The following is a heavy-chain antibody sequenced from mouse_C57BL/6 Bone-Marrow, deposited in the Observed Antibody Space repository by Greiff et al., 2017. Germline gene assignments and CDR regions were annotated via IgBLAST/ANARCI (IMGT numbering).Heavy chain of an antibody. CDR1: GYTFTSYW. Sequence: QVQLQQPGAELVRPGSSVKLSCKASGYTFTSYWMDWVKQRPGQGLEWIGNIYPSDSETHYNQKFKDKATLTVDKSSSTAYMQLSSLTSEASAVYYGARAAYYSNFLYAMDDWGQGTSVTVSS. CDR3: ARAAYYSNFLYAMDD. D-gene: IGHD2-5*01. J-gene: IGHJ4*01. V-gene: IGHV1-61*01. CDR2: IYPSDSET.